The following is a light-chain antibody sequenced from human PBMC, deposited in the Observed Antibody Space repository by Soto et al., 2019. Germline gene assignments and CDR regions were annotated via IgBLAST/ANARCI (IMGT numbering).Light chain of an antibody. CDR1: SSDVGAYNY. J-gene: IGLJ1*01. Sequence: QSALTQPASVSGSPGQSITISCTGTSSDVGAYNYVAWYQQHPGKAPKLLIFDVSHRPSGVSNRFSGSKSGNTASLTISGLQAEDEADYYFSSYTSNNTRVFGTGTKVTVL. CDR2: DVS. V-gene: IGLV2-14*01. CDR3: SSYTSNNTRV.